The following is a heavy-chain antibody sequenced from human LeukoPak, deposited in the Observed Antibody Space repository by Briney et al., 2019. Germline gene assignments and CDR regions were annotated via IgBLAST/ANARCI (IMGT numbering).Heavy chain of an antibody. J-gene: IGHJ3*02. CDR2: INPSGGST. Sequence: ASVKVSCKASGYTFTSYYMHWVRQAPGQGLEWMGIINPSGGSTSYAQKFQGRVTMTRDMSTSTVYMELSSLRSEDTAVYYCASFFTMIVVDDAFDIWGQGTMVTVSS. V-gene: IGHV1-46*01. D-gene: IGHD3-22*01. CDR1: GYTFTSYY. CDR3: ASFFTMIVVDDAFDI.